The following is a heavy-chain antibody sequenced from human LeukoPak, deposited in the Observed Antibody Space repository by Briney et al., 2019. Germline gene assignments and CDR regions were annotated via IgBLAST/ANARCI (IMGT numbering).Heavy chain of an antibody. CDR3: ARDLTFSSPVRVENWFDP. V-gene: IGHV3-48*03. Sequence: GGSLRLSCAASGFTFSNYEMNWVRQAPGKGLEWVSYISSSGSSKYYADTVKGRFTISRDNANNSLYLQMNSLRVEDTAFYYCARDLTFSSPVRVENWFDPWGQGIMVTVSS. CDR2: ISSSGSSK. CDR1: GFTFSNYE. J-gene: IGHJ5*02. D-gene: IGHD5-24*01.